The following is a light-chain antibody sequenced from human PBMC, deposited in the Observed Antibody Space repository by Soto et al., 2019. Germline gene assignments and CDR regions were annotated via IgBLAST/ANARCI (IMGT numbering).Light chain of an antibody. J-gene: IGLJ3*02. CDR1: SSDVGGYNY. CDR3: SSSGGSNNRWV. V-gene: IGLV2-8*01. CDR2: EVT. Sequence: QSALTQPPSASGSPGQSVTISCTGTSSDVGGYNYVSWYQQHPGKAPKLMIYEVTKRPSGVPDRFSGSKSGNTASLTVSGLQAEDEGDYYCSSSGGSNNRWVFGGWTKLTVL.